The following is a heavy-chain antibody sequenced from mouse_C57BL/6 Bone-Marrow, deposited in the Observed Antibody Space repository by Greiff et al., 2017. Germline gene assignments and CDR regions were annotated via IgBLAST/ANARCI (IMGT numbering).Heavy chain of an antibody. CDR1: GYTFTSYW. Sequence: VQLQQPGAELVMPGASVKLSCKASGYTFTSYWMHWVKQRPGQGLEWIGEIDPSDSYTNYNQKFKGNSTLTVDKSSSTAYMQLSSLTSEDSAVYYFSIEAAYGRSSFDYGDRGTALIVSS. CDR3: SIEAAYGRSSFDY. CDR2: IDPSDSYT. V-gene: IGHV1-69*01. D-gene: IGHD1-1*01. J-gene: IGHJ2*01.